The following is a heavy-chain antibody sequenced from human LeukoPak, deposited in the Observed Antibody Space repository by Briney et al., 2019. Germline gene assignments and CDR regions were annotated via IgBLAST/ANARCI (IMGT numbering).Heavy chain of an antibody. CDR2: VDSSGSTV. CDR1: GFTFSTDE. V-gene: IGHV3-48*03. J-gene: IGHJ3*02. Sequence: PGGSLRLSCTAPGFTFSTDEMNWVRQAPGKGLEWLSYVDSSGSTVYYADSVMGRFAISRDNAKNSLYLQMNSLRAEDTAVYHCARESRGDGDAFDIWGQGTMVTVSS. CDR3: ARESRGDGDAFDI. D-gene: IGHD2-21*02.